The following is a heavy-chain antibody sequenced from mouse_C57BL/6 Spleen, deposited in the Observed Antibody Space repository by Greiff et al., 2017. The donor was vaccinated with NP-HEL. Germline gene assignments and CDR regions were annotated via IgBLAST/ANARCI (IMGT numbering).Heavy chain of an antibody. CDR2: IRNKANNHAT. Sequence: EVKVEESGGGLVQPGGSMKLSCAASGFTFSDAWMDWVRQSPEKGLEWVAGIRNKANNHATYYAESVKGRFTISRDDSKSSVYLQMNSLRAEDTGIYYGTGYYGSSLYYAMDYWGQGTSVTVSS. J-gene: IGHJ4*01. CDR3: TGYYGSSLYYAMDY. CDR1: GFTFSDAW. D-gene: IGHD1-1*01. V-gene: IGHV6-6*01.